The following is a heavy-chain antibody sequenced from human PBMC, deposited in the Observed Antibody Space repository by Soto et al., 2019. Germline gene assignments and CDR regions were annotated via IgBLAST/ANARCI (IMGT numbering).Heavy chain of an antibody. V-gene: IGHV4-31*03. Sequence: QVQLQESGPALVNPSQTLSLTCTVSGGFISSVGSDWSCIRQHPGKCLEWIGYLYSSGSTYYNPSLKSSVTLSVNTSKNQFALNLYSVTAADTAVYYCASSPNYGMDVWGQGYTVTVSS. CDR2: LYSSGST. CDR3: ASSPNYGMDV. CDR1: GGFISSVGSD. J-gene: IGHJ6*02.